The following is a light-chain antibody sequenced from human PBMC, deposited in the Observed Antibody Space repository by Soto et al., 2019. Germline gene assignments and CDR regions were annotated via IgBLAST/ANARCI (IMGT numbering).Light chain of an antibody. J-gene: IGKJ5*01. CDR3: QQYNIWPPIT. CDR1: DRVSSK. V-gene: IGKV3-15*01. Sequence: EIVLTQSPATLSVSPGARATLSCRASDRVSSKLAWYQQKPGRAPRLLIYGAYSRAAGVPARFSGSGSGTEFTLTITSLQSEDIALYYCQQYNIWPPITFGQGTRLEIK. CDR2: GAY.